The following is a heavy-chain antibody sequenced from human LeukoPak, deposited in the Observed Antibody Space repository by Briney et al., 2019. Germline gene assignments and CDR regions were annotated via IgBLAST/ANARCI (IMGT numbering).Heavy chain of an antibody. CDR2: IYHSGST. V-gene: IGHV4-38-2*02. J-gene: IGHJ5*02. D-gene: IGHD2-15*01. Sequence: PSETLSLTCTVSGYSISSGYYWGWIRQPPGKGLEWIGSIYHSGSTYYNPSLKSRVTISVDTSKNQFSLKLSSVTAADTAVYYCARDLSGGGWFDPWGQGTLVTVSS. CDR3: ARDLSGGGWFDP. CDR1: GYSISSGYY.